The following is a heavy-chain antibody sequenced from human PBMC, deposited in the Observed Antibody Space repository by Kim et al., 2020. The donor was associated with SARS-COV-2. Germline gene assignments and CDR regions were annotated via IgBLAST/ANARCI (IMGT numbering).Heavy chain of an antibody. V-gene: IGHV1-18*01. CDR1: GYTFSSYG. J-gene: IGHJ4*02. Sequence: ASVKVSCKSSGYTFSSYGVTWVRLAPGQGLEWMGWISGYNDDTDYAQKFQGRVTMTTDTATNTAYMELRSLRSDDTAVYYCARVGILFGVVTFPFDYWGQGTPVTVSS. D-gene: IGHD3-3*01. CDR3: ARVGILFGVVTFPFDY. CDR2: ISGYNDDT.